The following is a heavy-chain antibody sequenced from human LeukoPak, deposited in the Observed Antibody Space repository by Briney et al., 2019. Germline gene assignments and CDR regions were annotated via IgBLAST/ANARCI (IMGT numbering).Heavy chain of an antibody. CDR2: ISYDGTNK. D-gene: IGHD6-19*01. J-gene: IGHJ4*02. V-gene: IGHV3-30*03. Sequence: GRSLRLSCAASGFTFSSYGMHWVRQAPGEGLDWVTVISYDGTNKYYADSVRGRFTISRDNSKNTLYLQMESLRTEDTAVYYCARVELYASGWYGSIDYWGQGTLVAVSS. CDR3: ARVELYASGWYGSIDY. CDR1: GFTFSSYG.